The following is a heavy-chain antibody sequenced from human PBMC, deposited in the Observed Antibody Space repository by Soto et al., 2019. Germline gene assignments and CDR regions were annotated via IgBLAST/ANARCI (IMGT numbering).Heavy chain of an antibody. CDR1: GFTFSNYW. J-gene: IGHJ3*02. Sequence: EVQLVESGGGLVQPGGSLRLSCTASGFTFSNYWIHWVRHAPGKGLVWVSRINGDGRTTSYADSVKGRFTISRDNAKNPLYLQVNRLRAEDTAMYYCAREHSGMGNACDICGQGTMVTVSS. V-gene: IGHV3-74*01. CDR2: INGDGRTT. CDR3: AREHSGMGNACDI. D-gene: IGHD5-12*01.